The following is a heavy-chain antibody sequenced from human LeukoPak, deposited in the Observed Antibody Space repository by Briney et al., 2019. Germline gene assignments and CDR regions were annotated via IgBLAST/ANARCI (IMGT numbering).Heavy chain of an antibody. V-gene: IGHV4-59*08. CDR3: ASNYYGSGSLDY. Sequence: SETLSLTCTVSGGSISDYYWSWIRQPPGKGLEWIGYIYYSGSTNYNPSLKSRVTISVDTSKNQFSLKLSSVTAADTAVYYCASNYYGSGSLDYWGQGNLVTVSS. J-gene: IGHJ4*02. CDR2: IYYSGST. CDR1: GGSISDYY. D-gene: IGHD3-10*01.